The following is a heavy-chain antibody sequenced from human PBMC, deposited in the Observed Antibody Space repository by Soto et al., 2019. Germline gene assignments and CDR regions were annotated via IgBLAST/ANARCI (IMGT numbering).Heavy chain of an antibody. V-gene: IGHV1-18*01. CDR1: GDTFTSYG. D-gene: IGHD5-18*01. CDR2: ISASNGNT. CDR3: ARDGGYSYGFFY. Sequence: QVQLVQSGAEVKKPGASVKVSCKASGDTFTSYGITWVRQDPGQGLEWMGWISASNGNTNYAQKLQGRVTMTTDTSPSTAYIELRSLRSDDTAVYYCARDGGYSYGFFYWGQGTLVTVSS. J-gene: IGHJ4*02.